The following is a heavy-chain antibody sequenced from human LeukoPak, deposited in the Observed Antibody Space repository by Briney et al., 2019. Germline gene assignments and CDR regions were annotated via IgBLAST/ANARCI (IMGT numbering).Heavy chain of an antibody. CDR2: IHYSGST. V-gene: IGHV4-59*01. J-gene: IGHJ1*01. D-gene: IGHD3-22*01. CDR1: GGSINTTY. CDR3: ARDTYYYDSSGYPTQYFQH. Sequence: SETLSLTCSVSGGSINTTYWSWIRQPPGKGLEWIGNIHYSGSTNYNPSLKSRVTISVDTSKNQFSLKLSSVTAADTAVYYCARDTYYYDSSGYPTQYFQHWGQGTLVTVSS.